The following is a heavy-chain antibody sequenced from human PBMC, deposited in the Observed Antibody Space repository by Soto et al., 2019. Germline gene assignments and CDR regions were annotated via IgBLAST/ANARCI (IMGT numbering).Heavy chain of an antibody. CDR2: ISASGRDT. CDR1: GITFSNYA. CDR3: AKGKTSGWYFFDY. J-gene: IGHJ4*02. V-gene: IGHV3-23*01. D-gene: IGHD6-19*01. Sequence: GGSLRLSCTASGITFSNYAMSWVRQAPRKGLEWVSGISASGRDTYYADSVKDRFTISRDNSKNTVYLQMNSLSADDTATYYCAKGKTSGWYFFDYWGQGTPVTVSS.